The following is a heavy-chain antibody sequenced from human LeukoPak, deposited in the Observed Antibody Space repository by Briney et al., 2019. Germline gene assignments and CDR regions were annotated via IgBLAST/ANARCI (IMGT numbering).Heavy chain of an antibody. CDR3: AREVGISNPFDY. J-gene: IGHJ4*02. V-gene: IGHV3-21*01. D-gene: IGHD2-15*01. Sequence: GGSLRLSCAASGFTFSSYSMNWVRQAPGKGLEWVSSISSSSSYIYYADSVKGRFTISRDNAKNSLYLQMISLRAEDTAVYYCAREVGISNPFDYWGQGTLVTVSS. CDR1: GFTFSSYS. CDR2: ISSSSSYI.